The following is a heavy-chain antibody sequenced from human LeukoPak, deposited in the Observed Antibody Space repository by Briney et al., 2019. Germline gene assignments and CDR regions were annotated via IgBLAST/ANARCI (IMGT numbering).Heavy chain of an antibody. CDR1: GGSISSYS. Sequence: SETLSLTCTVSGGSISSYSWTWIRQPAGKGLEWIGRIYTSGSTKYSPSLKSRVTMSVDTSKNQFSLKLSSVTAADTAVYYCARDKKTSYYDSSGYYYPDAFDIWGQGTTVTVSS. J-gene: IGHJ3*02. D-gene: IGHD3-22*01. V-gene: IGHV4-4*07. CDR3: ARDKKTSYYDSSGYYYPDAFDI. CDR2: IYTSGST.